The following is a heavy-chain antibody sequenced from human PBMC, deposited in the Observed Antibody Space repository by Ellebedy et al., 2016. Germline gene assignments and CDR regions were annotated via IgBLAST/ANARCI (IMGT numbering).Heavy chain of an antibody. Sequence: GGSLRLSXGLFGFSFSTYAMSWVRQPPGKGLEWVSAVSGSGETTYYADSVKGRFIISRDNSKTKLFLEMNSLRAEDTAVYYCAKGPVPVLAASGLNQYWGQGTLVTVSS. CDR3: AKGPVPVLAASGLNQY. CDR2: VSGSGETT. V-gene: IGHV3-23*01. CDR1: GFSFSTYA. D-gene: IGHD6-13*01. J-gene: IGHJ1*01.